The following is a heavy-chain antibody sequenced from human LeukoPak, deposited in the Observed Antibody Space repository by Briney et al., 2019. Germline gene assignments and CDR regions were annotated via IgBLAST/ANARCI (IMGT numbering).Heavy chain of an antibody. CDR1: GFTFSSCS. CDR2: ISSSSSYI. CDR3: ARDRSWSGSQFNY. Sequence: GGSLRLSCAASGFTFSSCSMNWVRQAPGKGLEWVSSISSSSSYIYYADSVKGRFTISRDNAKNSLYLQMNSLRAEDTAVYYCARDRSWSGSQFNYWGQGTLVTVSS. J-gene: IGHJ4*02. D-gene: IGHD1-26*01. V-gene: IGHV3-21*01.